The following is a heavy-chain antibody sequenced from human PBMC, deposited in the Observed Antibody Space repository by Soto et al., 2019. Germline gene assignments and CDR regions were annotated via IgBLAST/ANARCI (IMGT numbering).Heavy chain of an antibody. V-gene: IGHV1-69*01. CDR1: GGTFSSYA. CDR2: IIPIFGTA. CDR3: ANGGEVLAATREKRDNWFDP. Sequence: QVQLVQSGAEVKKPGSSVKVSCKASGGTFSSYAISWVRQAPVHGLEWMGGIIPIFGTANYAQKFQGRVTITADEPKSTAYMELSSLRSEDTDVYYCANGGEVLAATREKRDNWFDPWCQGTLVTVSS. J-gene: IGHJ5*02. D-gene: IGHD2-15*01.